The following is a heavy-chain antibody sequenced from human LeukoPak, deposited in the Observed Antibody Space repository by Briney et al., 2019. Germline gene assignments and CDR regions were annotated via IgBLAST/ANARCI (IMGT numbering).Heavy chain of an antibody. CDR3: ARLDWGRCSSTSCFDYYYYMDI. D-gene: IGHD2-2*01. J-gene: IGHJ6*03. Sequence: GSSVKVSCKSSGYSFTSYGISWVRQAPAQGLEWMGWISAYNGNTNYAQKLQGRDTMTTDTSTSTAYMELRSLRSDDTAVYYCARLDWGRCSSTSCFDYYYYMDIWGKGNTVTVSS. V-gene: IGHV1-18*01. CDR2: ISAYNGNT. CDR1: GYSFTSYG.